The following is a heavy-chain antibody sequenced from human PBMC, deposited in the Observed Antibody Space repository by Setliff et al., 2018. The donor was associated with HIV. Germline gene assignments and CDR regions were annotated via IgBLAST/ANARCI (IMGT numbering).Heavy chain of an antibody. CDR2: INYSGST. Sequence: KTSETLSLTCTVSGGSISSNNYYWGWIRQPPGKGLEWIGSINYSGSTYHNPSLKSRVTISVDTSKNQYSLKLSSVTAADTAVYYCARLAASIAARRRFDYWGQGTLVTVSS. CDR3: ARLAASIAARRRFDY. CDR1: GGSISSNNYY. D-gene: IGHD6-6*01. V-gene: IGHV4-39*01. J-gene: IGHJ4*02.